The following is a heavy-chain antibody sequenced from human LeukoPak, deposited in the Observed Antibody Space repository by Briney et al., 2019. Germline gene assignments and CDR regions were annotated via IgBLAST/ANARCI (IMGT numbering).Heavy chain of an antibody. CDR3: ARGLVGATGNFDY. Sequence: ASVKVSCKASGYTFTSYDINWVRQATGQGLEWMGWMNPNSGNTGYAQKFQGRVTITADESTSTAYMELSSLRSEDTAVYYCARGLVGATGNFDYWGQGTLVTVSS. V-gene: IGHV1-8*01. J-gene: IGHJ4*02. CDR1: GYTFTSYD. CDR2: MNPNSGNT. D-gene: IGHD1-26*01.